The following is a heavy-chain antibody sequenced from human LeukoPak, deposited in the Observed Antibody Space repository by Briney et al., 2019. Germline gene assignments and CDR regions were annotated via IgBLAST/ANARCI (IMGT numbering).Heavy chain of an antibody. CDR3: ARWPYYYDSSGYYLPEQDAFDI. CDR1: GFTFSSYA. Sequence: PGGSLRLSCAASGFTFSSYAMSWVRQAPGKGLEWVSAISGSGGSTYYADSVKGRFTISRDNSKNTLYLQMNSLRAEDTAVYYCARWPYYYDSSGYYLPEQDAFDIWGQGTMVTVSS. V-gene: IGHV3-23*01. J-gene: IGHJ3*02. D-gene: IGHD3-22*01. CDR2: ISGSGGST.